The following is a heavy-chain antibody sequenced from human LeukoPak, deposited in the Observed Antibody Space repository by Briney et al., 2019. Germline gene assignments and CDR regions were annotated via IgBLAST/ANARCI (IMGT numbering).Heavy chain of an antibody. Sequence: GGSLRLSCAASGFTFSSYWMSWVRQAPGKGLEWVANIKHDGSEKYYVDSVKGRFTISRDNAKNSLYLQMNSLRAEDTAVYYCARFRYCSGGSCYYYFDYWGQGTLVTASS. CDR1: GFTFSSYW. CDR2: IKHDGSEK. CDR3: ARFRYCSGGSCYYYFDY. V-gene: IGHV3-7*01. D-gene: IGHD2-15*01. J-gene: IGHJ4*02.